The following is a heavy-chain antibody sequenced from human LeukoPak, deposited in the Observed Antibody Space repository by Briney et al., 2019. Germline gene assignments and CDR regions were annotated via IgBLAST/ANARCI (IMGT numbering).Heavy chain of an antibody. CDR3: EGGPGY. V-gene: IGHV3-7*01. J-gene: IGHJ4*02. Sequence: PGGSLRLSCAVSGFTFSNYWMRWVRQAQGKGLEWVANINRDGSGKYYVDSVKGRFIIYRDNAKNSLYLQMNSLGADGTAVYYCEGGPGYWGQGTLVTVSS. D-gene: IGHD2-15*01. CDR2: INRDGSGK. CDR1: GFTFSNYW.